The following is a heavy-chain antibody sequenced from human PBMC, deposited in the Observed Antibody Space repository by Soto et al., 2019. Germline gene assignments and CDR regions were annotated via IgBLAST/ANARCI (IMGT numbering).Heavy chain of an antibody. CDR2: IYYSGST. CDR3: ARDPMVRGAPGSYDY. CDR1: GGSISSYY. Sequence: QVQLQESGPGLVKPSETLSLTCTVSGGSISSYYWSWIRQPPGKGLEWIGYIYYSGSTNYNPSLKCRVTISVDTSKTQFSLNLSSVTAADTAVYYCARDPMVRGAPGSYDYWGQGTLVTVSS. J-gene: IGHJ4*02. D-gene: IGHD3-10*01. V-gene: IGHV4-59*01.